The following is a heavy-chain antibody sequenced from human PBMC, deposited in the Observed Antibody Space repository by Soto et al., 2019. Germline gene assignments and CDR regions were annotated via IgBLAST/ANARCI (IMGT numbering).Heavy chain of an antibody. Sequence: SETLSLTCTVSGGSISSGDYYWSWIRQHPGKGLEWIGYIYYSGSTYYNPSLRSRVTISVDTSKNQFSLKLSSVTAADTAVYYCARGLLGGAAIWGQGTLVTVSS. V-gene: IGHV4-31*03. J-gene: IGHJ4*02. CDR2: IYYSGST. CDR1: GGSISSGDYY. CDR3: ARGLLGGAAI. D-gene: IGHD2-2*01.